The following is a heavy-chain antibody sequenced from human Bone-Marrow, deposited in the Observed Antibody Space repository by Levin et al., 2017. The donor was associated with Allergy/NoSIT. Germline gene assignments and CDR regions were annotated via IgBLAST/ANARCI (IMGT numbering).Heavy chain of an antibody. CDR3: VRAITLVRGVTANFDY. CDR2: INTNGSGT. Sequence: GGSLRLSCAASGFTVSSNYMSWVRQAPGKGLVWVSRINTNGSGTRYADSVKGRFTISRDNAKNTLYLQMKSLRAEDTAVYYCVRAITLVRGVTANFDYWGQGILVTVS. V-gene: IGHV3-74*01. D-gene: IGHD3-10*01. J-gene: IGHJ4*02. CDR1: GFTVSSNY.